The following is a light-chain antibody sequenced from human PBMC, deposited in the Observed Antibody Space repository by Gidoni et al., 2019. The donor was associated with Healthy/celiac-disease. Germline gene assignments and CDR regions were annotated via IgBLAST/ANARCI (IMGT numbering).Light chain of an antibody. Sequence: EIQMTQSPSTLSASVGDRVTITCRASQSISSGLAWYQQKPGKAPKLLIYKASSLESGVPSRFSGSGSGTEFTLTISSLQPDDFATYYCQQYNSYSITFGQGTRLEIK. CDR1: QSISSG. CDR3: QQYNSYSIT. V-gene: IGKV1-5*03. CDR2: KAS. J-gene: IGKJ5*01.